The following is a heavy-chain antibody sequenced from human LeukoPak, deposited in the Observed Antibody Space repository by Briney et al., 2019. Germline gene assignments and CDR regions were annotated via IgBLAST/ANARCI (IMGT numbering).Heavy chain of an antibody. CDR2: ISSDGVST. J-gene: IGHJ3*02. Sequence: GGSLRLSCAASGFTFSSYGMHWVRQAPGKGLEYVSAISSDGVSTYYANSVKGRFTISIDNSKNTLYLQMGSLRAEDMAVYYCARSPLSGSYTTAFDIWGQGTIVTVSS. CDR3: ARSPLSGSYTTAFDI. D-gene: IGHD1-26*01. V-gene: IGHV3-64*01. CDR1: GFTFSSYG.